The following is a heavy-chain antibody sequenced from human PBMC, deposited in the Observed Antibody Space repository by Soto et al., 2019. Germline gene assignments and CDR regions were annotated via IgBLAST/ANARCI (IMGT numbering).Heavy chain of an antibody. D-gene: IGHD1-20*01. J-gene: IGHJ2*01. Sequence: SETRSLTCTVDGGSIHMRCYHWGWIRQAPGKGLEWIGSIYYNGSPDYSPTLKSRVTMSVDTSKNQFSLRLSSVTAADTAVYHCARHVGNWLWYFDVWGRGTLVTVSS. V-gene: IGHV4-39*01. CDR1: GGSIHMRCYH. CDR3: ARHVGNWLWYFDV. CDR2: IYYNGSP.